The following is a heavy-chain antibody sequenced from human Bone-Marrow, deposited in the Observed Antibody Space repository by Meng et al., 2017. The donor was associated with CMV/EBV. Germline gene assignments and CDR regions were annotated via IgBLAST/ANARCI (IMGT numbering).Heavy chain of an antibody. Sequence: GESLKISCAASGFTFTNYALHWVRQAPGKGLEYVSAISSSGGSAYYADSVKGRFTISRDNSKSTLYLQMGSLRADDMAIYYCARRYCNSGSSCSTPFDSWGQGDLVTVSS. V-gene: IGHV3-64*02. CDR1: GFTFTNYA. CDR2: ISSSGGSA. J-gene: IGHJ4*02. CDR3: ARRYCNSGSSCSTPFDS. D-gene: IGHD2-15*01.